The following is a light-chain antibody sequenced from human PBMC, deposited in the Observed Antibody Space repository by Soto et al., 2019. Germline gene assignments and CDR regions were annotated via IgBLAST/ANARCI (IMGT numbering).Light chain of an antibody. CDR2: EVN. Sequence: QPASVSGSPGESITISCTGTSSDIGAYDYVSWFQQHPGEAPKLMISEVNNRPSGVSNRFSGSQSGNTAYLTISGLQAEDEAEYFCSSFTTTSTNVFATGTKAPS. V-gene: IGLV2-14*01. CDR3: SSFTTTSTNV. J-gene: IGLJ1*01. CDR1: SSDIGAYDY.